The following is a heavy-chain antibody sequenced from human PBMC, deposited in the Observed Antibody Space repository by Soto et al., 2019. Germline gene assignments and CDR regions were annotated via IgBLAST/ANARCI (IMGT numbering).Heavy chain of an antibody. CDR1: GGSISSYY. V-gene: IGHV4-59*01. CDR2: IYYSGST. J-gene: IGHJ4*02. Sequence: QVQLQESGPGLVKPSETLSLTCTVSGGSISSYYWSWIRQPPGKGLEWIGYIYYSGSTNYNPSLKSRVTISVDTSKNQFSLKLSSVTAADTAVYYCARGGDYGAFDYWGQGTLVTVSS. CDR3: ARGGDYGAFDY. D-gene: IGHD4-17*01.